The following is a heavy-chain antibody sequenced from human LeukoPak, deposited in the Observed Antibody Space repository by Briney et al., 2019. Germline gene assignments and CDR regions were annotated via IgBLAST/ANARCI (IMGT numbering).Heavy chain of an antibody. CDR3: ATDWSITEGRKFDS. J-gene: IGHJ4*02. CDR1: GFTFSNFG. Sequence: GGSLRLSCVGSGFTFSNFGLHWVRQPPGKGLEWVAVISHDENYNNYADSVRGRFTISRDNSRNTLYLQMNSLRAEDTAVYYCATDWSITEGRKFDSWGQGSLVTVSS. D-gene: IGHD1-14*01. CDR2: ISHDENYN. V-gene: IGHV3-30*03.